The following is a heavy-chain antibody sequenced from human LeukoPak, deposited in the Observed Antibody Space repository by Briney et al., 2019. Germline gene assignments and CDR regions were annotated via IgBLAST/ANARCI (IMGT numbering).Heavy chain of an antibody. J-gene: IGHJ4*02. CDR1: GFTFSSFW. D-gene: IGHD3-3*01. Sequence: GGSLRLSCAASGFTFSSFWMSWVRQAPGKGLEWVANIKQGGSDKYYVDSVKGRFTISRDNAKNSQYLQMNSLRAEDTAVYYCAKHYDFWTGYNANFDSWGQGTLVTVSS. CDR3: AKHYDFWTGYNANFDS. CDR2: IKQGGSDK. V-gene: IGHV3-7*05.